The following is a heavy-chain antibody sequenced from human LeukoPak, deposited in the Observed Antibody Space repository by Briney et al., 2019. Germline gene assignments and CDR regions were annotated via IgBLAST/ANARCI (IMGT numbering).Heavy chain of an antibody. CDR2: IWYDGSNK. Sequence: PGRSLRLSCAASGFTFSSYGMHWVRQAPGKGLEWVAVIWYDGSNKYYADSVKGRFTISRDNAKNSLYLQMNSLRAEDTAVYYCARDEALDSSGYYPPDYWGQGTLVTVSS. V-gene: IGHV3-33*01. CDR1: GFTFSSYG. J-gene: IGHJ4*02. CDR3: ARDEALDSSGYYPPDY. D-gene: IGHD3-22*01.